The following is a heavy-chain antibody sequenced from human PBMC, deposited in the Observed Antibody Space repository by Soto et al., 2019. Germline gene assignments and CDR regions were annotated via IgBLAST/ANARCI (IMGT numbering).Heavy chain of an antibody. V-gene: IGHV2-5*02. CDR1: GFSLSTSGVG. D-gene: IGHD2-15*01. J-gene: IGHJ4*02. CDR2: IYWDDVQ. CDR3: AHSPCSGGTCYLFDY. Sequence: QITLRESGPRLVKPTQTLTLTCTISGFSLSTSGVGVGWIRQPPGKSLEWLALIYWDDVQRYSPSLKTRLTITKDTSRSQVVLTMTNIDPVDTATYYCAHSPCSGGTCYLFDYWGQGTLVTVSS.